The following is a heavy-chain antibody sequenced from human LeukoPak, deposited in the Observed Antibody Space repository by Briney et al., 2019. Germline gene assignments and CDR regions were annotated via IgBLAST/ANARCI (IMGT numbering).Heavy chain of an antibody. J-gene: IGHJ3*02. CDR2: IIPIFGTA. CDR3: ARGYCSSTSCLNDDAFDI. V-gene: IGHV1-69*13. D-gene: IGHD2-2*01. CDR1: GGTFSSYA. Sequence: ASVKVSCKASGGTFSSYAIGWVRQAPGQGLEWMGGIIPIFGTANYAQKFQGRVTITADESTSTAYMELSSLRSEDTAVYYCARGYCSSTSCLNDDAFDIWGQGTMVTVSS.